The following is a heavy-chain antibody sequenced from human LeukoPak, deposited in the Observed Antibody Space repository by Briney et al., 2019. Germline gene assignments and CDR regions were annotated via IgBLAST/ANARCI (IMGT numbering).Heavy chain of an antibody. CDR1: GGSISNYY. V-gene: IGHV4-34*01. CDR2: INHSGAT. Sequence: SETLSLTCTVSGGSISNYYWNWIRQPPGKGLEWIGEINHSGATKYNPSLKSRLTISVDPSKNQFSLKLKSVTAADTAVYYCARGSPKHDSWGQGTLVTVSS. J-gene: IGHJ5*01. CDR3: ARGSPKHDS.